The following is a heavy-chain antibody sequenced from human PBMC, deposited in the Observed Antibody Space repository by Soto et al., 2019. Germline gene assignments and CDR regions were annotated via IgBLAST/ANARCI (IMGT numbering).Heavy chain of an antibody. CDR2: INAGNGNT. Sequence: ASVKVSCKASGYTFTSYAMHWVRQAPGQRLEWMGWINAGNGNTKYSQKFQGRVTITRDTSASTAYMELSSLRSEDTAVYYCARGSGVAGIEYAVLFDYWGQGTLVTV. CDR3: ARGSGVAGIEYAVLFDY. V-gene: IGHV1-3*01. J-gene: IGHJ4*02. CDR1: GYTFTSYA. D-gene: IGHD6-19*01.